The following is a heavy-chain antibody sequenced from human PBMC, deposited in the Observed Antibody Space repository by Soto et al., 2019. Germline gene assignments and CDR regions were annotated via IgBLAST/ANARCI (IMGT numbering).Heavy chain of an antibody. CDR1: GFTFSSYG. CDR2: ISYDGSNK. J-gene: IGHJ4*02. D-gene: IGHD3-22*01. Sequence: PGGSLRLSCAASGFTFSSYGMHWVRQAPGKGLEWVAVISYDGSNKYYADSVKGRFTISRDNSKNTLYLQMNSLRAEDTAVYYCAKISSGPFDYWGQGTLVTVSS. V-gene: IGHV3-30*18. CDR3: AKISSGPFDY.